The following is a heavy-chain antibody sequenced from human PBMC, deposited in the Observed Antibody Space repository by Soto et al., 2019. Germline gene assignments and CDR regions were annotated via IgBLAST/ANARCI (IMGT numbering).Heavy chain of an antibody. CDR1: GGSISSGGYY. V-gene: IGHV4-31*03. J-gene: IGHJ6*02. CDR3: AQGYCSSTSCYGISYYGMDV. D-gene: IGHD2-2*01. Sequence: QVQLQESGPGLVKPSQTLSLTCTVSGGSISSGGYYWSWIRQHPGKGPEWIGYIYYSGSTYYNPSLKSRVTISVDTSKNQFSLKLSSVTAADTAVYYCAQGYCSSTSCYGISYYGMDVWGQGTTVTVSS. CDR2: IYYSGST.